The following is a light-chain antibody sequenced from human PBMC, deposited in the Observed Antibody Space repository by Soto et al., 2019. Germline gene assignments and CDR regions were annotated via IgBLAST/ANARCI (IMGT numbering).Light chain of an antibody. Sequence: GDRVTITCQASQDISNYLNWYQQKPGKAPKLLIYDASDLETGVPSRFSGSGSGTDFAFTISSLQPEDIATYYCQQYDNLPPLTFGGGTKVEIK. V-gene: IGKV1-33*01. CDR1: QDISNY. CDR2: DAS. CDR3: QQYDNLPPLT. J-gene: IGKJ4*01.